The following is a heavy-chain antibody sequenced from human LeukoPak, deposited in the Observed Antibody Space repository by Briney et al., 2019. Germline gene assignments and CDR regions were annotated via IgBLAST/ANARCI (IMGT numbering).Heavy chain of an antibody. D-gene: IGHD6-19*01. Sequence: SETLSLTCAISGYSISSNNWWAWIRQPPGKGLEWIGYIYYSGNTYYNPYNPSLTSRVTMSVDTSKNQFSLKLDSVTEIDTAMYYCARNQAVAANRGAFDIWGQGTMVTVSS. CDR2: IYYSGNT. CDR3: ARNQAVAANRGAFDI. CDR1: GYSISSNNW. V-gene: IGHV4-28*01. J-gene: IGHJ3*02.